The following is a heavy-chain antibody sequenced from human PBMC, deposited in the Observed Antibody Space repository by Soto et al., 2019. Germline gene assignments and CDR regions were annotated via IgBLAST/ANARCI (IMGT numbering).Heavy chain of an antibody. CDR3: TTGPYYYDSSGYRPAEYFQH. CDR1: GFTFSNAG. Sequence: GGSLRLSCAASGFTFSNAGMSWVRQAPGKGLEWVGRIKSKTDGGTTDYAAPVKGRFTISRDDSKNTLYLQMNSLKTEDTAVYYCTTGPYYYDSSGYRPAEYFQHWGQGTLVTVSS. CDR2: IKSKTDGGTT. V-gene: IGHV3-15*01. J-gene: IGHJ1*01. D-gene: IGHD3-22*01.